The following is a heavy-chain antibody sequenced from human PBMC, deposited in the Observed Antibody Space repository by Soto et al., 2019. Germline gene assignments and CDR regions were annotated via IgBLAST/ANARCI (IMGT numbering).Heavy chain of an antibody. D-gene: IGHD6-19*01. V-gene: IGHV1-24*01. CDR1: GYTLTELS. CDR3: ATGYSSGWDAFDI. J-gene: IGHJ3*02. CDR2: FDPEDGET. Sequence: ASVKVSCKVSGYTLTELSMHCVLQSPGKGLEWMGGFDPEDGETIYAQKFQGRVTMTEDTSTDTAYMELSSLRSEDTAVYYCATGYSSGWDAFDIWGQGTMVTVSS.